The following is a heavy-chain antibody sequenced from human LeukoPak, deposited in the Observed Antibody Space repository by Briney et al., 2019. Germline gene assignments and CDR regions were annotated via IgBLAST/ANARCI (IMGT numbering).Heavy chain of an antibody. CDR3: ARESPESLFDY. CDR1: GGSISSSSYY. CDR2: IYYSGST. V-gene: IGHV4-39*07. J-gene: IGHJ4*02. Sequence: SETLSLTCTVSGGSISSSSYYWGWIRQPPGKGLEWIGSIYYSGSTYYNPSLKSRVTISVDTSKNQFSLKLSSVTAADTAVYYCARESPESLFDYWGQGTLVTVSS.